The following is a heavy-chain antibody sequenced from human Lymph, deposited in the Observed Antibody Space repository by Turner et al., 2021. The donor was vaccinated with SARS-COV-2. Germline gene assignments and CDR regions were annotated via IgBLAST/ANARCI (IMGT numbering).Heavy chain of an antibody. D-gene: IGHD3-16*01. V-gene: IGHV3-33*01. J-gene: IGHJ4*02. Sequence: QVQLVESGGGVVQPGRSLRLPCAASEFSFSNSGMHWVRQAPGKGLKWVAVIWFDESNKYYADSVKGRFTISRDNSKNTLYLQMNSLRAEDTAVYYCARHNGGRLDYWGQGTLVTVSS. CDR2: IWFDESNK. CDR1: EFSFSNSG. CDR3: ARHNGGRLDY.